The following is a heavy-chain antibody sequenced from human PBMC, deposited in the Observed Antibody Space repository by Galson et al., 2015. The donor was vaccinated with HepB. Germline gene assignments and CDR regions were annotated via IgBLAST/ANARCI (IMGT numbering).Heavy chain of an antibody. J-gene: IGHJ4*02. CDR3: ARGHDSSGYYQDYFDY. V-gene: IGHV3-7*03. CDR1: GFTFSNYW. D-gene: IGHD3-22*01. Sequence: SLRLSCAASGFTFSNYWMTWVRQPPGKGLEWVANIKEDGSEKYYADSVKGRFTISRDNAKNSLYLQMNSLRAEDTAVYYCARGHDSSGYYQDYFDYWGQGTLVTVSS. CDR2: IKEDGSEK.